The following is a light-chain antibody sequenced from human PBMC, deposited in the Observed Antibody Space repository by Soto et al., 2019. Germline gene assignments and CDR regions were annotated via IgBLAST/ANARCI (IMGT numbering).Light chain of an antibody. Sequence: DLQMYQTPSSLSASVGDRVTITCRASQSISSYLNWYQQKPGKAPKLLIYAASSLQSGVPSRFSGSGSGTDFTLTISSLQPEDFATYYCQQSYSSPPYAFGQGTKVDSK. V-gene: IGKV1-39*01. CDR2: AAS. CDR1: QSISSY. J-gene: IGKJ2*01. CDR3: QQSYSSPPYA.